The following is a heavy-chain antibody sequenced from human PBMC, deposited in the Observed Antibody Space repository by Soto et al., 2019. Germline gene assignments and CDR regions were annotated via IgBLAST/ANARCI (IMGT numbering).Heavy chain of an antibody. CDR3: ARLTANDAFDI. J-gene: IGHJ3*02. CDR1: GGSISSYY. Sequence: SETLSLTCTVSGGSISSYYWSWIRQPPGKGLEWIGYIYYSGSTNYNPSLKSRVTISVDTSKNRFSLKLSSVTAADTAVYYCARLTANDAFDIWGQGTMVTVSS. CDR2: IYYSGST. V-gene: IGHV4-59*08.